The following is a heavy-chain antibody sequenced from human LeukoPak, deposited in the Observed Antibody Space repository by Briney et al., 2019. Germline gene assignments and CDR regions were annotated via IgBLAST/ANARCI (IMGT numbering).Heavy chain of an antibody. Sequence: GESLKISCKGSGYSFTSYWIGWVRQMPGKGLEWMGIIYPGDSDTRYSPSFQSQVTLSADNSISTAYPQWSSRKASDPAMYYCARQGGQWLAESAFDIWGQGTTVTVSS. CDR2: IYPGDSDT. V-gene: IGHV5-51*01. D-gene: IGHD6-19*01. J-gene: IGHJ3*02. CDR1: GYSFTSYW. CDR3: ARQGGQWLAESAFDI.